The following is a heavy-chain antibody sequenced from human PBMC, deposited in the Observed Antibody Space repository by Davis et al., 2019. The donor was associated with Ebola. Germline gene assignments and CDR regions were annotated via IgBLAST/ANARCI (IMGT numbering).Heavy chain of an antibody. CDR2: INHSGST. D-gene: IGHD6-6*01. J-gene: IGHJ4*02. V-gene: IGHV4-34*01. CDR1: GGSFSGYY. Sequence: MPSETLSLTCAVYGGSFSGYYWSWIRQPPGKGLEWIGEINHSGSTNYNPSLKSRVTISVDTSKNQFSLKLSSVTAADTAVYYCARGLYGGSSPFRYWGQGTLVTVSS. CDR3: ARGLYGGSSPFRY.